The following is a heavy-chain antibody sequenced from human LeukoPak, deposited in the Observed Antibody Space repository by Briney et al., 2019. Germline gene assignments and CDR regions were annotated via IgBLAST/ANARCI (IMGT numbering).Heavy chain of an antibody. CDR2: IYYSGST. V-gene: IGHV4-31*03. J-gene: IGHJ4*02. D-gene: IGHD4-23*01. Sequence: TSQTLSLTCTVSGGSISSGGYYWSWIRQHPGKGLEWIGYIYYSGSTYYNPSLKSRVTISVDTSKNQFSLKLSSVTAADTAVYYCARAGGNSNYFDYWGQGTLVTVSS. CDR1: GGSISSGGYY. CDR3: ARAGGNSNYFDY.